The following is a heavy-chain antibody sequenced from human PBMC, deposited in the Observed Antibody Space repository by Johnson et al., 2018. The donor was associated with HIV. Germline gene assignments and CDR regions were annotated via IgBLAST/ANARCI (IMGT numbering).Heavy chain of an antibody. V-gene: IGHV3-7*02. Sequence: VLLVESGGGLVQPGGSLRLSCAASGFTFSAYWMTWVRQAPGKGLEWVASLRQVGSEKYYADSVKGRFTISRDNSKNTLYLQMNSLRAEETAVYYCARSYCSGGSCRIHDAFDIWGQGTMVTVSS. CDR3: ARSYCSGGSCRIHDAFDI. J-gene: IGHJ3*02. CDR1: GFTFSAYW. CDR2: LRQVGSEK. D-gene: IGHD2-15*01.